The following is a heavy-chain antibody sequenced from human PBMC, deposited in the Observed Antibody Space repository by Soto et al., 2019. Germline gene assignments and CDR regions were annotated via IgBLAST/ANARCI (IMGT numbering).Heavy chain of an antibody. V-gene: IGHV3-74*01. CDR3: ASPLGYYGSGSYYSDY. CDR2: IKSDGSST. Sequence: GGSLRLSCAASGFTFSSYWMHWVRQAPGKGLVWVSRIKSDGSSTSYADSVKGRFTISRDNAKNTLYLQMNSLRAEDTAVYYCASPLGYYGSGSYYSDYWGQGTLVTVSS. J-gene: IGHJ4*02. D-gene: IGHD3-10*01. CDR1: GFTFSSYW.